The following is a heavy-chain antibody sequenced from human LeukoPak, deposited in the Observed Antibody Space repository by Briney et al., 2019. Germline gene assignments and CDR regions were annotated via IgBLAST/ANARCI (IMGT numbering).Heavy chain of an antibody. D-gene: IGHD2-8*01. Sequence: GGSLRLSCAASGFTFSSYAMHWVRQAPGKGLEWLAVISYDGSNKYYADSVKGRFTISRDNSKNTLYLQMNSLRAEDTAVYYCARAPLPMVYASFDYWGQGTLVTVSS. CDR1: GFTFSSYA. CDR2: ISYDGSNK. J-gene: IGHJ4*02. CDR3: ARAPLPMVYASFDY. V-gene: IGHV3-30-3*01.